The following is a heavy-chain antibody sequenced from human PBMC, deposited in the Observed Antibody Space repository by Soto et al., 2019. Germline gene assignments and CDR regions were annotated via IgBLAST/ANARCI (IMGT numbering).Heavy chain of an antibody. V-gene: IGHV3-74*01. J-gene: IGHJ4*02. CDR3: ARGGAMGVDY. CDR1: GFTFNPHW. Sequence: EVQLVESGGGVVQPGGSLRPSCTASGFTFNPHWMHWVRQAPGKGLGWGSRIYFDGITKNYADSVKGRLNVSRDNAKNTVYLHVNTLRDEDTAVYYCARGGAMGVDYWSQGTLVTVSS. D-gene: IGHD1-26*01. CDR2: IYFDGITK.